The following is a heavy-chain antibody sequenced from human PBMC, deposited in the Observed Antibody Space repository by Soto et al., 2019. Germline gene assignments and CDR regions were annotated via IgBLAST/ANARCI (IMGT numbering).Heavy chain of an antibody. D-gene: IGHD3-10*01. Sequence: SETLSLTCTVSGGSISSGGYYWSWIRQHPGKGLEWIGYIYYSGSTYYNPSLKSRVTISVDTSKNQFSLKLSSVTAADTAVYYCARSRMVRGVIANYYYYGMDVWGQGTTVTVSS. CDR2: IYYSGST. CDR3: ARSRMVRGVIANYYYYGMDV. J-gene: IGHJ6*02. CDR1: GGSISSGGYY. V-gene: IGHV4-31*03.